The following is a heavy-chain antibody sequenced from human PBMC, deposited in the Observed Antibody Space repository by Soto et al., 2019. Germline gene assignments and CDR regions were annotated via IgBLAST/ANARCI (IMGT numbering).Heavy chain of an antibody. CDR1: GFTFSSYG. J-gene: IGHJ4*02. Sequence: QVQLVESGGGVVQPGRSLRLSCAASGFTFSSYGMHWVRQAPGKGLEWVAVISYDGSNKYYADSVKGRFTISRDNSKNTLYLQMNSLRAEDTAVYYCAKAAAAGMRFDYWGQGTLVTVSS. CDR3: AKAAAAGMRFDY. D-gene: IGHD6-13*01. V-gene: IGHV3-30*18. CDR2: ISYDGSNK.